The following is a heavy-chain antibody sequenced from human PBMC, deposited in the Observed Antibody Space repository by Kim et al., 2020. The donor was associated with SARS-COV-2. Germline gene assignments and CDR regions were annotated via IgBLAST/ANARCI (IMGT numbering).Heavy chain of an antibody. D-gene: IGHD5-12*01. CDR2: IYAGNGDT. CDR3: VRNIARTGYVDY. J-gene: IGHJ4*02. CDR1: GYTFRTYA. Sequence: ASVKVSCKGSGYTFRTYAMHWVRQAPGQRLEWLGLIYAGNGDTEHSQKFQGRVTITRDISASTGYVELSSLRSEDTAVYPCVRNIARTGYVDYRGQGTL. V-gene: IGHV1-3*01.